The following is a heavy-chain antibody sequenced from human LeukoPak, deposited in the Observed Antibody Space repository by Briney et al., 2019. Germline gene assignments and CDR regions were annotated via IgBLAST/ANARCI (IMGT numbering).Heavy chain of an antibody. J-gene: IGHJ4*02. V-gene: IGHV3-74*01. CDR1: GFTFSSHW. CDR3: ARDAHLSRLLDY. CDR2: MNTDGSVT. Sequence: GGSLRLSRAASGFTFSSHWMYWVRQAPGKGLEWVSRMNTDGSVTSYADSVKGRFTISRDNAKNTLYLQMNSLRTEDTAVYFCARDAHLSRLLDYWGQGTLVTV.